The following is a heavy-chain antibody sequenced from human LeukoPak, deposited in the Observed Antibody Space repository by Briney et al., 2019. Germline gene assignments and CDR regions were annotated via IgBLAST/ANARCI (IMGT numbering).Heavy chain of an antibody. J-gene: IGHJ4*02. CDR2: IQYDGSNK. V-gene: IGHV3-30*02. Sequence: GGSLRLSCAASGFTFSSYGMQWVRQAPGEGLEWVAFIQYDGSNKYYADSVKGRFTISRDNSKNTVYLQMNSLRAEDTAVYYCAKAWIVAAVDYWGQGTLVTVST. CDR3: AKAWIVAAVDY. D-gene: IGHD1-26*01. CDR1: GFTFSSYG.